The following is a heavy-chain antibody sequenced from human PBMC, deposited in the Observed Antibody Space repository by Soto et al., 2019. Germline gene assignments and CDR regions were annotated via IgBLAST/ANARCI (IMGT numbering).Heavy chain of an antibody. CDR3: ARREIQGPIDY. J-gene: IGHJ4*02. D-gene: IGHD1-26*01. V-gene: IGHV4-28*01. CDR2: IYYSGTT. CDR1: GYSISSSNW. Sequence: QVQLQESGPGLVKPSDTLSLTCAVSGYSISSSNWWGWIRQPPGKGLEWIGYIYYSGTTYYNPSLKSRLAMSVDTSKNQFSLKLTGVTAADTAVYYCARREIQGPIDYWGQGTLVTVSS.